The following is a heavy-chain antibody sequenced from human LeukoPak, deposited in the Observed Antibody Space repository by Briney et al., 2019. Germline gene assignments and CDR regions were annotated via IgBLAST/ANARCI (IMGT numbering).Heavy chain of an antibody. CDR2: INPSDGAT. D-gene: IGHD2-2*01. J-gene: IGHJ6*03. V-gene: IGHV1-46*01. CDR1: GYTFTMYY. CDR3: ATAFSPYQLLNRVYYYYYYMDV. Sequence: ASVKVSCKASGYTFTMYYIHWVRQAPGQGLEWMGVINPSDGATTYAQRFQGRVTMTEDTSTDTAYMELSSLRSEDTAVYYCATAFSPYQLLNRVYYYYYYMDVWGKGTTVTVSS.